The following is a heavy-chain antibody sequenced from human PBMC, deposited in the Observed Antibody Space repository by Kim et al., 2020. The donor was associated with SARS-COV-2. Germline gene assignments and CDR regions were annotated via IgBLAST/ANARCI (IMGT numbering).Heavy chain of an antibody. CDR1: GGTFSSYA. J-gene: IGHJ6*02. Sequence: SVKVSCKASGGTFSSYAISWVRQAPGQGLEWMGGIIPIFGTANYAQKFQGRVTITADESTSTAYMELSSLRSEDTAVYYCASLVSGSLRYYYYGMDVWGQGTTVTVSS. CDR2: IIPIFGTA. CDR3: ASLVSGSLRYYYYGMDV. D-gene: IGHD1-26*01. V-gene: IGHV1-69*13.